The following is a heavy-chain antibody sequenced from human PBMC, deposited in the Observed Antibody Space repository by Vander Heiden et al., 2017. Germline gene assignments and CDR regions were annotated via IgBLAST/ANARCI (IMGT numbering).Heavy chain of an antibody. Sequence: EVQLLESGGGLVQPGGSLRLPCAASGFTFRSHAIGWVRQAPGKGLEWVSAISGSGGSTYYADSVKGRFTISRDNSKNTLYLQMNSLRAEDTAVYYCAKDSSGWYRGEYYYYGMDVWGQGTTVTVSS. CDR2: ISGSGGST. J-gene: IGHJ6*02. CDR3: AKDSSGWYRGEYYYYGMDV. D-gene: IGHD6-19*01. CDR1: GFTFRSHA. V-gene: IGHV3-23*01.